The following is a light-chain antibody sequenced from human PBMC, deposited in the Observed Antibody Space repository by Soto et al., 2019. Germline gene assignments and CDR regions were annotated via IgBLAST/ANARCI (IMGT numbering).Light chain of an antibody. Sequence: QSVLTQPPSASGSPGQSVTISCTGTNSDVGGYDFVSWYQQHPGKAPKLMIYEVNKRPSGVPDRFSGSKSGNTASLTVSGLQAEAEASYYCSSFAGSNNVLFGGGTQLTVL. V-gene: IGLV2-8*01. CDR1: NSDVGGYDF. CDR3: SSFAGSNNVL. J-gene: IGLJ3*02. CDR2: EVN.